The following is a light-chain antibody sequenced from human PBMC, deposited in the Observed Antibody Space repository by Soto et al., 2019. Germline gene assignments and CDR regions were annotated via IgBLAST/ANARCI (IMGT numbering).Light chain of an antibody. Sequence: DVQMTQSPSSLSASVGDRVTITCRASQSISSFLNWYQQKPGKAPHLLIYAASSLQSGVPSRFSGSGSGTDFTLTISSLQPEDFATYYCQQSYSTLWTFGQGTKVEIK. V-gene: IGKV1-39*01. CDR2: AAS. J-gene: IGKJ1*01. CDR1: QSISSF. CDR3: QQSYSTLWT.